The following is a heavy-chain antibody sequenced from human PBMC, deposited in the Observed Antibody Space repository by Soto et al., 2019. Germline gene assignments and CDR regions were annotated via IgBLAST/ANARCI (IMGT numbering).Heavy chain of an antibody. Sequence: EVQLVESGGGLVQPGGSLRLSCAASGFTFSSYWMPWVRQAPGKGLVWVSRINSDGSSTSYADSVKGRFTISRDNSKNTLYLQMNSLRAEDTAVYYCVRTSLVVAAATREDYWGQGTLVTVSS. CDR1: GFTFSSYW. CDR3: VRTSLVVAAATREDY. D-gene: IGHD2-15*01. J-gene: IGHJ4*02. CDR2: INSDGSST. V-gene: IGHV3-74*01.